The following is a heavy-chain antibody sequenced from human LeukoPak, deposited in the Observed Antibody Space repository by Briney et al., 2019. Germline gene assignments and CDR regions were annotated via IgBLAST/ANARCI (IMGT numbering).Heavy chain of an antibody. D-gene: IGHD1-1*01. Sequence: SETLSLTCSVYGGSFNDYDWSWVRQAPGKGLQWIGEINQSGATNCDPSLKSRVTMSIDTSKSQFSLSLRSVTAADTAVYFCARYVPVKTGPTRASFDYWGQGILVSVSS. CDR3: ARYVPVKTGPTRASFDY. CDR1: GGSFNDYD. V-gene: IGHV4-34*01. J-gene: IGHJ4*02. CDR2: INQSGAT.